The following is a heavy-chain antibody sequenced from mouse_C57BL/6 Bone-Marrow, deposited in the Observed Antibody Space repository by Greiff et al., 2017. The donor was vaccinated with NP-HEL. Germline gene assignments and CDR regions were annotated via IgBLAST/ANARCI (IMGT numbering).Heavy chain of an antibody. V-gene: IGHV3-6*01. D-gene: IGHD2-3*01. J-gene: IGHJ2*01. Sequence: DVKLQESGPGLVKPSQSLSLTCSVTGYSITSGYYWNWIRQFPGNKLEWMGYISYDGSNNYNPSLKNRISITRDTSKNQFFLKLNSVTTEDTATYYCARDGYYVNYWGQGTTLTVSS. CDR3: ARDGYYVNY. CDR1: GYSITSGYY. CDR2: ISYDGSN.